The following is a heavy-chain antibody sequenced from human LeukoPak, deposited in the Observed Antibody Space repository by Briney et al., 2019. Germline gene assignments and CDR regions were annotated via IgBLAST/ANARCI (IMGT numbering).Heavy chain of an antibody. CDR2: IIPIFGTA. Sequence: ASVKVSCKASGGTFSSYAISWVRQATGQGLEWMGGIIPIFGTANYAQKFQGRVTITADESTSTAYMELSSLRSEDTAVYYCATAPYYYDSSGYYYAFDIWGQGTMVTVSS. CDR3: ATAPYYYDSSGYYYAFDI. V-gene: IGHV1-69*13. J-gene: IGHJ3*02. D-gene: IGHD3-22*01. CDR1: GGTFSSYA.